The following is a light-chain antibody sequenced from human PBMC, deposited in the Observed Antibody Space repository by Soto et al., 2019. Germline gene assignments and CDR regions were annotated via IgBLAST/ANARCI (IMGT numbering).Light chain of an antibody. CDR2: GAS. Sequence: EIVLTQSPGTLSLSPGERATLSCRASQSVSSSYLAWYQQKPGQAPRFLIYGASTRATGIQARFRGSGSGTEFTLTIESLQSEDFAVYYCKQYDDWPPAFGGGTKVDIK. CDR3: KQYDDWPPA. J-gene: IGKJ4*01. V-gene: IGKV3-15*01. CDR1: QSVSSSY.